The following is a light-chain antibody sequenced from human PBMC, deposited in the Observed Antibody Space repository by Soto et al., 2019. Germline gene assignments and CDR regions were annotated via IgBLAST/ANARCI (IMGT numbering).Light chain of an antibody. J-gene: IGKJ2*01. CDR3: QQSYSTPPYT. CDR1: QSISSY. Sequence: DIPMTQSPSSLSASVGDRVTITCRASQSISSYLNWYQQKPGKAPKLLIYAASSLQSGVPSRFSGSGSGTDFTLTISSLQPEDFVTYYCQQSYSTPPYTFGQGTKLEIK. CDR2: AAS. V-gene: IGKV1-39*01.